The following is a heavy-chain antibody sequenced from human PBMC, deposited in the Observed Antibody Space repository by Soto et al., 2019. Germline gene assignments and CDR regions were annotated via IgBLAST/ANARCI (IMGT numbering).Heavy chain of an antibody. CDR1: GFTFSSYG. CDR3: ARARRLGGSYPTGSLDY. CDR2: IWYDGSNK. V-gene: IGHV3-33*08. Sequence: VQLVESGGGLVKPGGSLRLSCAASGFTFSSYGMHWARQAPGKGLEWVAVIWYDGSNKYYADSVKGRFTISRDNSKNTLYLQMNSLRAEDTAVYYCARARRLGGSYPTGSLDYWGQGTLVTVSS. D-gene: IGHD1-26*01. J-gene: IGHJ4*02.